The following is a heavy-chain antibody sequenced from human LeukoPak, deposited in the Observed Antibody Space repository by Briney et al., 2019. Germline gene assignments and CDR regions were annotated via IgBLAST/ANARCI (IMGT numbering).Heavy chain of an antibody. CDR3: ARDSDFWSHRGYYGMDV. CDR1: GGSISSYY. J-gene: IGHJ6*02. Sequence: SETLSLTCTVSGGSISSYYWSWIRQPPGKGLEWIGYIYYSGSTNYNPSLKSRVTISVDTSKNQFSLKLSSVTAADTAVYYCARDSDFWSHRGYYGMDVWDQGTTVTVSS. D-gene: IGHD3-3*01. V-gene: IGHV4-59*01. CDR2: IYYSGST.